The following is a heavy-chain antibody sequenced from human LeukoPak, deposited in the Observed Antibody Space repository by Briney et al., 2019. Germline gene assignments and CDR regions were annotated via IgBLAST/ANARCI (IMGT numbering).Heavy chain of an antibody. CDR3: AKDLGELSSGAIDH. J-gene: IGHJ4*02. CDR1: GFTFDDYA. CDR2: ISWNNNRI. Sequence: GRSLRLSCAASGFTFDDYAMHWVRQAAGKGLEWVSGISWNNNRIGYADSVKGRFTISRDNAKNSVYLQMNSLRAEDTALYYCAKDLGELSSGAIDHWGQGTLVTVSS. D-gene: IGHD1-26*01. V-gene: IGHV3-9*01.